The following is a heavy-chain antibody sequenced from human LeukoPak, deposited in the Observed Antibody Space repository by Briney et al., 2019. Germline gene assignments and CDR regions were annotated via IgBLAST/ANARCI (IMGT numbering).Heavy chain of an antibody. CDR2: IYTSGST. J-gene: IGHJ3*02. V-gene: IGHV4-61*02. CDR3: ARGGGWYDAFDI. Sequence: SETLSLTCTVSGGSISSGSYYWSWIRQPAGKGLEWIGRIYTSGSTNYNPSLKSRVTISVDTSKNQFSLKLSSVTAADTAVYYCARGGGWYDAFDIWGQGTMVTVSS. CDR1: GGSISSGSYY. D-gene: IGHD6-19*01.